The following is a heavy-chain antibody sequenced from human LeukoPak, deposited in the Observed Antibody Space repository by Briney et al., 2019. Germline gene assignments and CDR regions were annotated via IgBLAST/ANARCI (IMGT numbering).Heavy chain of an antibody. CDR3: ARDTVGATFPGAFDI. D-gene: IGHD1-26*01. J-gene: IGHJ3*02. Sequence: SETLSLTCAVSGGSISSNSYYWGWIRQPPGKGLEWIGYIYYSGRTSYNPSLKSRVTISVDTSKNQFSLKLTSVTAADTAVYYCARDTVGATFPGAFDIWGQGTMVTVSS. V-gene: IGHV4-61*05. CDR1: GGSISSNSYY. CDR2: IYYSGRT.